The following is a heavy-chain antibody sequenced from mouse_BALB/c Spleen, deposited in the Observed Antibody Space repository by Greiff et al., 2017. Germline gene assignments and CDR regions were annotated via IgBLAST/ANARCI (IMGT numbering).Heavy chain of an antibody. D-gene: IGHD2-14*01. Sequence: VKLLESGPGLVQPSQSLSITCTVSGFSLTSYGVHWVRQSPGKGLEWLGVIWSCGSTDYNAAFISRLSISKDNSKSQVFFKMNSLQDNDTAIYYCARKDRYEAMDYWGQGTSVTVSS. CDR3: ARKDRYEAMDY. CDR2: IWSCGST. J-gene: IGHJ4*01. CDR1: GFSLTSYG. V-gene: IGHV2-2*02.